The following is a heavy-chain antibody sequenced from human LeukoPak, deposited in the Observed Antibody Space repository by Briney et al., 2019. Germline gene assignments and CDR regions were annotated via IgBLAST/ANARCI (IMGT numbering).Heavy chain of an antibody. CDR2: SNRDGRST. V-gene: IGHV3-74*01. J-gene: IGHJ4*02. D-gene: IGHD3-9*01. CDR3: QKPAYDILTGPSFDY. CDR1: GSTFSSDG. Sequence: GGFRRLSCAASGSTFSSDGMHWCRQAPGNCLVWCSRSNRDGRSTTYADSVKGRFTISRDNAKNTLYLQMNSLRAEDTVFYFKQKPAYDILTGPSFDYWGQGTLVTVSS.